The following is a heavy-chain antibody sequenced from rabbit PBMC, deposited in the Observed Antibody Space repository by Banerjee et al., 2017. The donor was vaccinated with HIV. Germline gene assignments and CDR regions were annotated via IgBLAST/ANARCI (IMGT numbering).Heavy chain of an antibody. V-gene: IGHV1S40*01. Sequence: QSLEESGGGLVKPGGTLTLTCTASGFSFSSYYYMYWVRQAPGKGLEWIACINTSSGNTVYASWAKGRFTISKTSSTTVTLQMTSLTAADTATYFCARAYVDGSVGVWNLWGPGTLVTVS. J-gene: IGHJ4*01. CDR3: ARAYVDGSVGVWNL. D-gene: IGHD5-1*01. CDR2: INTSSGNT. CDR1: GFSFSSYYY.